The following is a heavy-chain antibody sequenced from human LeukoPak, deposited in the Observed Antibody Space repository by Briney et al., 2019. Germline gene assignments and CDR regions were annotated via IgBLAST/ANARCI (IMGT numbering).Heavy chain of an antibody. CDR1: GFTFSSYE. CDR2: ISDSGNTI. D-gene: IGHD2-2*01. CDR3: ARDGCSSTSCYDY. V-gene: IGHV3-48*03. J-gene: IGHJ4*02. Sequence: PGGSLRLSCAASGFTFSSYEMNWVRHAPGRGLEWVSYISDSGNTIYYTDTVKGRFTISRDNAKNSLYLQMNSLRAEDTAVYYCARDGCSSTSCYDYWGQGTLVTVSS.